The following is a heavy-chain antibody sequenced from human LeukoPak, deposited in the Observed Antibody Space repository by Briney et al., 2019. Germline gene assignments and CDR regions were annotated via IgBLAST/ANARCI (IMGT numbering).Heavy chain of an antibody. Sequence: GGSLRLSCAASEFTVGSNYMSWVRQAPGKGLEWVSLIYSAGITYSAASVKGRFTISRDTSKNTLYLQMNSLRAEDTAVYYCARDFIGYWGQGTLVTVSS. J-gene: IGHJ4*02. CDR2: IYSAGIT. V-gene: IGHV3-66*02. D-gene: IGHD3-3*01. CDR3: ARDFIGY. CDR1: EFTVGSNY.